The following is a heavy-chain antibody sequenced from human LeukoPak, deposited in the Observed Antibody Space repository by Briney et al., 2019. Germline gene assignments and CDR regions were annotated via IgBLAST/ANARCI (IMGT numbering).Heavy chain of an antibody. Sequence: GGSLRLSCEASEFTFDRYWMTWVRQAPGKGLEWVANIKEDGSEENYADSVKGRFTISRDNAREILYLRMSSLRAEDTAVYSCARDLSGDAIDSWGQGTLVTVSS. J-gene: IGHJ5*01. CDR2: IKEDGSEE. CDR1: EFTFDRYW. V-gene: IGHV3-7*01. CDR3: ARDLSGDAIDS. D-gene: IGHD5-24*01.